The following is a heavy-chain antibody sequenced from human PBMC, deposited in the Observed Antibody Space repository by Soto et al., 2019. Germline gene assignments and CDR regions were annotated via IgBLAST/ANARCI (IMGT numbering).Heavy chain of an antibody. D-gene: IGHD1-1*01. CDR1: GLTFSRAD. CDR3: GPPSWTY. Sequence: EVQLLESGGGLVQPGGSLRLSWVVSGLTFSRADLSWVRQPPGKGLEWVSASGGRDLITHYVDSVKSRFTISRASSKNTLYLPMTSLSAEATAVYSCGPPSWTYCGQGTLVTVPS. V-gene: IGHV3-23*01. J-gene: IGHJ1*01. CDR2: SGGRDLIT.